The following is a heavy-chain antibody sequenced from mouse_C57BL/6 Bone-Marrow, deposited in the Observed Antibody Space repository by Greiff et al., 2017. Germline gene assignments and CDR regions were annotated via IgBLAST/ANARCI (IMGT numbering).Heavy chain of an antibody. CDR2: INPYNGGT. Sequence: VQLQQSGPVLVKPGASVKMSCKASGYTFTDYYMNWVKQSHGKSLEWIGVINPYNGGTSYNQQFKGKATLTVDKSSSTAYMELSSLTSEDSAVYYCASLSSYPVAYWGQGTLVTVSA. CDR1: GYTFTDYY. CDR3: ASLSSYPVAY. D-gene: IGHD1-1*01. V-gene: IGHV1-19*01. J-gene: IGHJ3*01.